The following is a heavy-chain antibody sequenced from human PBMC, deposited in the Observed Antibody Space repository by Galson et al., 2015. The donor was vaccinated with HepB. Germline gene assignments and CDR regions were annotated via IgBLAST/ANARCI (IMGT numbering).Heavy chain of an antibody. CDR1: GGTFSSYA. CDR2: IIPNFGTA. Sequence: SVKVSCKASGGTFSSYAISWVRQAPGQGLGWMGGIIPNFGTANYAQKFQGRVTITADESTSTAYMELSSLRSEDTAVYYCARDRGDYYDTSNYFDYWGQGTLVTVSS. CDR3: ARDRGDYYDTSNYFDY. J-gene: IGHJ4*02. D-gene: IGHD3-22*01. V-gene: IGHV1-69*13.